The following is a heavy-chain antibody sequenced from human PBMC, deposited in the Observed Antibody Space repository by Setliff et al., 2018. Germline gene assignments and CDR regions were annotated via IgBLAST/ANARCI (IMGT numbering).Heavy chain of an antibody. D-gene: IGHD2-15*01. Sequence: ASETLSLTCSVSGASLNSSSHYWSWIRKPPGKGLEWIGYIHFSGTTNYNPSLKSRVTLSFDTSKNKFSLELSSVTAADTAMYYCAGENGYCSGGACYFMFDYWGQGTLVTAPQ. V-gene: IGHV4-61*01. CDR2: IHFSGTT. CDR3: AGENGYCSGGACYFMFDY. CDR1: GASLNSSSHY. J-gene: IGHJ4*02.